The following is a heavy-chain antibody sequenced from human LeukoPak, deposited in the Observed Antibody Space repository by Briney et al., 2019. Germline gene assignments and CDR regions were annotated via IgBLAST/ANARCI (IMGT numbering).Heavy chain of an antibody. V-gene: IGHV1-18*01. J-gene: IGHJ6*02. CDR3: ARAKITMVRGVIYYYYGMDV. CDR2: IGAYNGNT. Sequence: ASVKVSCKASGYTFTSYGISWVRQAPGQGLEWMGWIGAYNGNTNYAQKLQGRVTMTTDTSTSTAYMELRSLRSDDTAVYYCARAKITMVRGVIYYYYGMDVWGQGTTVTVSS. D-gene: IGHD3-10*01. CDR1: GYTFTSYG.